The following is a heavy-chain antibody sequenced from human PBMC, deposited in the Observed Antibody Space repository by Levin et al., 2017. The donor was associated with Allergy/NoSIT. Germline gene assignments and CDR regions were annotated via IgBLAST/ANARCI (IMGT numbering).Heavy chain of an antibody. CDR1: GGSISSYY. D-gene: IGHD1-1*01. V-gene: IGHV4-59*01. CDR3: ARGEHYNGNDFDY. Sequence: SQTLSLTCTVSGGSISSYYWSWIRQPPGKGLEWIGYIYYSGSTNYNPSLKSRVTISVDTSKNQFSLNLSSVTAADTAVYYCARGEHYNGNDFDYWGQGTLVTVSS. J-gene: IGHJ4*02. CDR2: IYYSGST.